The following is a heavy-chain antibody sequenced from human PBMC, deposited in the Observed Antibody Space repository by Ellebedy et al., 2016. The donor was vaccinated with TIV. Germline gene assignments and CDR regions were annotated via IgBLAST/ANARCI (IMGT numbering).Heavy chain of an antibody. J-gene: IGHJ6*02. V-gene: IGHV1-24*01. CDR1: GYTLSELS. CDR2: FDPEDGET. CDR3: ARKRYSDGYYPDV. Sequence: AASVKVSCKVSGYTLSELSMHWVRQAPGKGLEWMGGFDPEDGETIYAQKFQGRVNMTEDTSTDTAYMELRSLRSDDTAVYYCARKRYSDGYYPDVWGQGTTLTVSS. D-gene: IGHD5-24*01.